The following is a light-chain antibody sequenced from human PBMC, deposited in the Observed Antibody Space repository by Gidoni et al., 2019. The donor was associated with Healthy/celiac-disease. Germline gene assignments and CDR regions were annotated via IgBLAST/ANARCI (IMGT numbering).Light chain of an antibody. V-gene: IGLV2-11*01. CDR1: SSDVGGYNY. J-gene: IGLJ1*01. CDR2: DVS. Sequence: QSALTQPRSVSGSPGQSVPISCTGTSSDVGGYNYVYWYQQHPGKAPKLMIYDVSKRPSGVPDRFSGSKSGNTASLTISGLQAEDEADYYCCSYAGSYVFGTGTKVTVL. CDR3: CSYAGSYV.